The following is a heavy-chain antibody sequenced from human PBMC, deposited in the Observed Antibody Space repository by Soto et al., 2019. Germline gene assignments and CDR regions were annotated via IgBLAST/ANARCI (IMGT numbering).Heavy chain of an antibody. D-gene: IGHD3-3*01. V-gene: IGHV4-30-4*01. Sequence: TLSLTCTVSGGSISSGDYYWSWIRQPPGKGLEWIGYIYYSGSTYYNPSLKSRVTISVDTSKNQFSLKLSSVTAADTAVYYCARDAIRNYYDFWSGYSTTSYYYYGMDVWGQGTTVTVSS. CDR2: IYYSGST. CDR1: GGSISSGDYY. J-gene: IGHJ6*02. CDR3: ARDAIRNYYDFWSGYSTTSYYYYGMDV.